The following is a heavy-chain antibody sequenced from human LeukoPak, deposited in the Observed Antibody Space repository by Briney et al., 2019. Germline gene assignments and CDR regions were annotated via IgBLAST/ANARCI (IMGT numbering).Heavy chain of an antibody. Sequence: PGGSLGLSCSASGFTFSSYAMHWVRQAPGKGLEYVSAISSNGGSTYYADSVKGRFTISRDNSKNTLYLQMNSLRAEDTAVYYCAKDPDKIQLWFYFDYWGQGTLVTVSS. J-gene: IGHJ4*02. CDR3: AKDPDKIQLWFYFDY. V-gene: IGHV3-64*04. CDR2: ISSNGGST. D-gene: IGHD5-18*01. CDR1: GFTFSSYA.